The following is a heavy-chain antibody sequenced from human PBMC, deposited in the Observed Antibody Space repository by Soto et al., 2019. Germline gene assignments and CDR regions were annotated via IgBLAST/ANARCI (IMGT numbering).Heavy chain of an antibody. D-gene: IGHD5-18*01. Sequence: ASVKVSCKASGYTFTSYGISWVRQAPGQGLEWMGWISAYNGNTNYAQKLQGRVTMTTDTSASTAYMELRSLRSDDTAVYYCARAYSYGYNYYYYGMDVWGQGTTVTVSS. J-gene: IGHJ6*02. CDR1: GYTFTSYG. CDR3: ARAYSYGYNYYYYGMDV. CDR2: ISAYNGNT. V-gene: IGHV1-18*01.